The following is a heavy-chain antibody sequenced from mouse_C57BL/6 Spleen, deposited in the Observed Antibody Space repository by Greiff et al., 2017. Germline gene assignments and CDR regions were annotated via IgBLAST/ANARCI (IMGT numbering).Heavy chain of an antibody. J-gene: IGHJ2*01. V-gene: IGHV1-64*01. D-gene: IGHD1-1*01. CDR1: GYTFTSYW. CDR3: ARPPGSSPYFDD. Sequence: QVQLQQPGAELVKPGASVKLSCKASGYTFTSYWMHWVKQRPGQGLEWIGMIHPNSGSTNYNEKFKSKATLTVDKSSSTAYMQLSSLTSEDSAVYYCARPPGSSPYFDDWGQGTTLTVSS. CDR2: IHPNSGST.